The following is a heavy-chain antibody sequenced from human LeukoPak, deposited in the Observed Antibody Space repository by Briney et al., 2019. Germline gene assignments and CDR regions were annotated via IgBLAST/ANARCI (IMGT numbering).Heavy chain of an antibody. Sequence: SVKVSCKASGGTFSSYAMSWVRQAPGQGLEWMGGIIPIFGTANYAQKFQGRVTITADESTSTAYMELSSLRSEDTAVYYCAREGKDGMGYFDYWGQGTLVTVSS. J-gene: IGHJ4*02. CDR3: AREGKDGMGYFDY. D-gene: IGHD1-26*01. V-gene: IGHV1-69*01. CDR2: IIPIFGTA. CDR1: GGTFSSYA.